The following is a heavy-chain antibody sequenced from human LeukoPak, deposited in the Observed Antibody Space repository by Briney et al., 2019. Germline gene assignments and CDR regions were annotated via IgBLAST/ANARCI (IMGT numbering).Heavy chain of an antibody. Sequence: GRSLRLSCAASGFTFSSYAMHWVRQAPSKGLEWVAVISYDGSSKYYADSVKGRFTISRDNSKNTLYLQMNSLRAEDTAVYYCAREPYYDSSDDAFDIWGQGTMVTVSS. D-gene: IGHD3-22*01. J-gene: IGHJ3*02. CDR1: GFTFSSYA. V-gene: IGHV3-30-3*01. CDR2: ISYDGSSK. CDR3: AREPYYDSSDDAFDI.